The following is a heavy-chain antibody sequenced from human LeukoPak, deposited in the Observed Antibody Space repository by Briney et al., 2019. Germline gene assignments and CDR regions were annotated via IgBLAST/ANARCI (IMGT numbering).Heavy chain of an antibody. CDR3: ARANWSGYYRHFDY. CDR1: GGSISSYY. V-gene: IGHV4-59*01. Sequence: SETLSLTCTVSGGSISSYYWSWTRQPPGKGLEWIGYIYYSGSTNYNPSLKSRVTISVDTSKNQFSLKLSSVTAADTAVYYCARANWSGYYRHFDYWGQGTLVTVSS. D-gene: IGHD3-3*01. CDR2: IYYSGST. J-gene: IGHJ4*02.